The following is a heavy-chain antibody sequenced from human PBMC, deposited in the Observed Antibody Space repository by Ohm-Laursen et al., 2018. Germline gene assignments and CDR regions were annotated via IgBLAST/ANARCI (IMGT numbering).Heavy chain of an antibody. CDR2: IYYSGST. D-gene: IGHD5-18*01. CDR3: ARRGYSYGYYFDY. Sequence: TLSFTCSVSGGSISSGGYYWSWIRQHPGKGLEWIGYIYYSGSTYYNPSLKSRVTISVDTSKNQFSLKLSSVTAADTAVYYCARRGYSYGYYFDYWGQGTLVTVSS. V-gene: IGHV4-31*03. CDR1: GGSISSGGYY. J-gene: IGHJ4*02.